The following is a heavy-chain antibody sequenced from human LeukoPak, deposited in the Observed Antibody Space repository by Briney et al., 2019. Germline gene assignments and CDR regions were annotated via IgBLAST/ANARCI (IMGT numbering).Heavy chain of an antibody. J-gene: IGHJ5*02. CDR3: ARERSLGVVTAITWFDP. V-gene: IGHV4-34*01. Sequence: SETLALTCAVYGGSFSGYYWSWIRQPPGKGLEWIGEINHSGSTNYNPSLKSRVTISVDTSKNQFSLKLSSVTAADTAVYYCARERSLGVVTAITWFDPWGQGTLVTVYS. CDR1: GGSFSGYY. D-gene: IGHD2-21*02. CDR2: INHSGST.